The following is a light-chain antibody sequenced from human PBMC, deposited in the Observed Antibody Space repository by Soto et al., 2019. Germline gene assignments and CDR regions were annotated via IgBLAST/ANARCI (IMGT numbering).Light chain of an antibody. J-gene: IGKJ1*01. CDR3: QQYSKWPPWT. CDR1: QSLGGN. CDR2: RAS. Sequence: EIVMTQSPATLAVSPGDTVTLSCRASQSLGGNLAWYQQKPGQAPRLFIFRASSRATGVPARFSASGSGTEFTLTISELQSEDFAVYYCQQYSKWPPWTFGPGTKVDNK. V-gene: IGKV3-15*01.